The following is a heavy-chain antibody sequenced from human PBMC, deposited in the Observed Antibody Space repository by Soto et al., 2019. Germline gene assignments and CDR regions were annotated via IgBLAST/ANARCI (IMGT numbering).Heavy chain of an antibody. J-gene: IGHJ3*01. Sequence: QVQLVQSGAEVKKPGASVKVSCKASGYTFTSYAMHWVRQAPGQRLEWMGWINAGNGNTKYSQKFQGRVTITRDTAASTAYMGLCSLRSKDTGVYYCARGWRFGGALGVWGQATMVTVSA. CDR1: GYTFTSYA. D-gene: IGHD3-10*01. CDR2: INAGNGNT. CDR3: ARGWRFGGALGV. V-gene: IGHV1-3*01.